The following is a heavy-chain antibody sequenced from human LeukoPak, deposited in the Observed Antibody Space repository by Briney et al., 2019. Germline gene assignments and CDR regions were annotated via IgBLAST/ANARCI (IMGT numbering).Heavy chain of an antibody. V-gene: IGHV4-39*01. D-gene: IGHD6-6*01. CDR3: ARLSSIAARPYYFDY. CDR1: GGSISSSSYY. CDR2: IYYSGST. Sequence: KPSETLSLTCTVSGGSISSSSYYWGWIRQPPGKGLEWIGSIYYSGSTYYNPSLKSRVTISVDTSKNQFSLKLSSVTAADTAVYYCARLSSIAARPYYFDYWGQGTLVTVSS. J-gene: IGHJ4*02.